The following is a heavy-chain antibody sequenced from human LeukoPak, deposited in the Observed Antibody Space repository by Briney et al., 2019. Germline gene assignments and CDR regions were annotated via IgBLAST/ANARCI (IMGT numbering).Heavy chain of an antibody. Sequence: SETLSLTCTVSGGSISGSYWSWVRQPAGKGLEWIGRIYTSGSTNYNPSLKGRVTISVDTSRNQFSLKLSSVTAADTAVYYCARQGIVAPWFDPWGQGTLVTVSS. V-gene: IGHV4-4*07. CDR1: GGSISGSY. J-gene: IGHJ5*02. CDR3: ARQGIVAPWFDP. CDR2: IYTSGST. D-gene: IGHD5-12*01.